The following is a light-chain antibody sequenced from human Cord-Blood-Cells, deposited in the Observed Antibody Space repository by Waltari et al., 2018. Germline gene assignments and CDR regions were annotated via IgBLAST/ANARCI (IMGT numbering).Light chain of an antibody. CDR2: WAS. CDR3: QQYYSTPRT. Sequence: DIVMTQSPDSLAVSLGERATINCKSSQSVLYSSNNKNYLDWYQQKPGQPPKLLIYWASTRESGVPDRFSGSGSGTDFTLTISSLQAEDVAVYYCQQYYSTPRTFGQGTKVETK. J-gene: IGKJ1*01. CDR1: QSVLYSSNNKNY. V-gene: IGKV4-1*01.